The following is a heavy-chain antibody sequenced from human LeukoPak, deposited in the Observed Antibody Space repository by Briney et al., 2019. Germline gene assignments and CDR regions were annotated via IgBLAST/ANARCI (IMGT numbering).Heavy chain of an antibody. CDR3: ARAMNIKVGATSFDY. CDR2: INSDGSST. D-gene: IGHD1-26*01. Sequence: ALRLSCAASGFTFSSYWMHWVRQAPGKGLVWVSRINSDGSSTSYADSVKGRFTISRDNAKNTLYLQMNSLRAEDTAVYYCARAMNIKVGATSFDYWGQGTLVTVSS. CDR1: GFTFSSYW. J-gene: IGHJ4*02. V-gene: IGHV3-74*01.